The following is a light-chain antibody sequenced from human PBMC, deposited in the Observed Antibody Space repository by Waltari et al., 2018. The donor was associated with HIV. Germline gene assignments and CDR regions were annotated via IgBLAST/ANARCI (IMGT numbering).Light chain of an antibody. CDR1: HSDFGVYGF. Sequence: SAVTQPASVSGLPGQSITISCTGDHSDFGVYGFVSWYQQPPGKLPRLILYDGDSRASGISARFSGSQSGHTASLNISGLRAEDEADYYCASFTDDSTILFGGGTKVTVL. J-gene: IGLJ3*02. V-gene: IGLV2-14*03. CDR2: DGD. CDR3: ASFTDDSTIL.